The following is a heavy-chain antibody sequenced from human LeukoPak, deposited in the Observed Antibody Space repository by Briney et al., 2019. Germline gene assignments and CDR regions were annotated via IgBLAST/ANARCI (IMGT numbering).Heavy chain of an antibody. CDR3: AKDSYYDFWSGYCEY. Sequence: PGGSRRLSCAASGFTFNSYAMSWVRQAAGKGLEWVSAISGSGGSTYYAESVKGRFTISRDNSKNTLYLQTNSLRAEDTAVYYCAKDSYYDFWSGYCEYWGQGTLVTVSS. J-gene: IGHJ4*02. D-gene: IGHD3-3*01. CDR2: ISGSGGST. CDR1: GFTFNSYA. V-gene: IGHV3-23*01.